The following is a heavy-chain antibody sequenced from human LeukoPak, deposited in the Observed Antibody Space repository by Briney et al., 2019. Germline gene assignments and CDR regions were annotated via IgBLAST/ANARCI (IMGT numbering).Heavy chain of an antibody. Sequence: PSETLPLTCTLSGGPISSYFWSWIRQPPRKGLEWIGYIYYNGNTNYNPSLNSRVATSVDTSKTQFSLRLSSVAAADAAVYYCAGHNDQRGLAYWGQGTLVTVSS. CDR3: AGHNDQRGLAY. D-gene: IGHD2-2*01. CDR2: IYYNGNT. CDR1: GGPISSYF. J-gene: IGHJ4*02. V-gene: IGHV4-59*08.